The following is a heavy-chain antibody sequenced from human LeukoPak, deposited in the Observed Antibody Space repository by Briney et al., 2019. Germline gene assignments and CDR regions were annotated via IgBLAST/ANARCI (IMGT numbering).Heavy chain of an antibody. CDR3: ARVKGGGSYYAPFDY. V-gene: IGHV1-18*01. CDR1: GYTFTSYG. Sequence: ASVKVSCKASGYTFTSYGISWARQAPGQGLEWMGWISAYNGNTNYAQKLQGRVTMTTDTSTSTAYMELRSLRSDDTAVYYCARVKGGGSYYAPFDYWGQGTLVTVSS. D-gene: IGHD1-26*01. CDR2: ISAYNGNT. J-gene: IGHJ4*02.